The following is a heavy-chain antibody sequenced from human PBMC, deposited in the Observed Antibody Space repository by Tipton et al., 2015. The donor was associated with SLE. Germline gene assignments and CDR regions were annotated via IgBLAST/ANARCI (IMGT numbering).Heavy chain of an antibody. CDR2: ISYDGSNK. CDR3: VRVWFWGSSSSADY. CDR1: GLTVSSSY. Sequence: SLRLSCAASGLTVSSSYMTWVRQAPGKGLEWVAVISYDGSNKYYADSVKGRFTISRDDSKSTLYLQMNSLRADDTATYYCVRVWFWGSSSSADYWGQGTLVTVSS. J-gene: IGHJ4*02. V-gene: IGHV3-30*07. D-gene: IGHD3-10*01.